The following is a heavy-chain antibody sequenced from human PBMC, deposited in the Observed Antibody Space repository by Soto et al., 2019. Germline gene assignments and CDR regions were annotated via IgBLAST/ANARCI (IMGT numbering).Heavy chain of an antibody. CDR3: AKGGSGSYSNAFDI. CDR2: IYYSGST. CDR1: GGSISSSSYY. D-gene: IGHD3-10*01. V-gene: IGHV4-39*01. Sequence: PSETLSLTCTVSGGSISSSSYYWGWIRQPPGKGLEWIGSIYYSGSTYYNPSLKSRVTISVDTSKNQFSLKLSSVTAADTAVYYCAKGGSGSYSNAFDIWGQGTRVTVS. J-gene: IGHJ3*02.